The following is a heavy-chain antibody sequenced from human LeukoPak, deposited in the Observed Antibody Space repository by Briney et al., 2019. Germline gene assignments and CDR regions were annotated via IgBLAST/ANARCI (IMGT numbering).Heavy chain of an antibody. J-gene: IGHJ4*02. CDR2: IYHSGRT. D-gene: IGHD3-10*01. V-gene: IGHV4-4*02. CDR3: ASISYGSGSYYVFGY. CDR1: GGSISSSSW. Sequence: SGTLSLTCAVSGGSISSSSWWSWVRQPPGKGLEWIGEIYHSGRTNYNPSLKSRVTISVDKSKNQFSLKLSSVTAADTAVYYCASISYGSGSYYVFGYWGQGALVTVSS.